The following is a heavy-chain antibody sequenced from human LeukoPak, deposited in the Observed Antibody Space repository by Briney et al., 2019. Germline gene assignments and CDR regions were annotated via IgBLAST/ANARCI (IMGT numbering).Heavy chain of an antibody. CDR3: ARGKLIAACLRGNWFDP. CDR1: GYTFTGYY. J-gene: IGHJ5*02. D-gene: IGHD6-6*01. CDR2: INPNSGGT. V-gene: IGHV1-2*02. Sequence: ASVKASCKASGYTFTGYYMHWVRQAPGQGLEWMGWINPNSGGTNYAQKFQGRVTMTRDTSISTAYMELSRLRSDDTAVYYCARGKLIAACLRGNWFDPWGQGTLVTVSS.